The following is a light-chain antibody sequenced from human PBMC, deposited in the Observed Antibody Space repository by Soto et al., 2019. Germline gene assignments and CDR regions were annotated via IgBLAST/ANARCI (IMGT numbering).Light chain of an antibody. CDR2: GAS. CDR1: QSVTSTY. CDR3: QQYISPPYT. V-gene: IGKV3-20*01. J-gene: IGKJ1*01. Sequence: EIVLTQSPGTLSLSPGERATLSCRASQSVTSTYLAWYQQKPGQAPGLLIFGASNRATGIPGRFSGSGSGTDFTLTISRLEPEDFAVYYCQQYISPPYTFGQGTKVQI.